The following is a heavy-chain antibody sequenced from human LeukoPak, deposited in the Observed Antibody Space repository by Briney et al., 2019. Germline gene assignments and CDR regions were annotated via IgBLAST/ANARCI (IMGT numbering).Heavy chain of an antibody. J-gene: IGHJ3*02. D-gene: IGHD3-10*01. CDR1: GYTFTSYG. CDR3: ARDRGISGAFDI. V-gene: IGHV1-69*13. CDR2: IIPIFGTA. Sequence: ASVKVSCKASGYTFTSYGISWVRQAPGQGLEWMGGIIPIFGTANYAQKFQGRVTITADESTSTAYMELSSLRSEDTAVYYCARDRGISGAFDIWGQGTMVTVSS.